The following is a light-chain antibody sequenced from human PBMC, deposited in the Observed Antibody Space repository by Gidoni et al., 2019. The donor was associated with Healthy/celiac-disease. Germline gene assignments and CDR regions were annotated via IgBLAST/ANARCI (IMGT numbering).Light chain of an antibody. CDR3: QQYGSSPWT. CDR2: GAS. J-gene: IGKJ1*01. Sequence: EIVLTQSTGTLSLSPGERATLSCRASQSVSSSYLAWYQQTPGQAPRLLIYGASSRATGIPHRFSGSVSGTDFPLTISRLDPEDFAVYYCQQYGSSPWTFGQGTKVEIK. CDR1: QSVSSSY. V-gene: IGKV3-20*01.